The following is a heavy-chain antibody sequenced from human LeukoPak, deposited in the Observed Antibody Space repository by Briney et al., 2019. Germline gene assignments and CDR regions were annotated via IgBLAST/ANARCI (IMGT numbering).Heavy chain of an antibody. CDR3: VRAPRNYAAEYFDP. CDR2: ISYSGRT. J-gene: IGHJ5*02. V-gene: IGHV4-59*01. D-gene: IGHD2-2*01. CDR1: GASSSNYY. Sequence: PSETLSLTCTVSGASSSNYYLSWIRQPPGRGLEWIGYISYSGRTEYNPSLKSRVTITVDTSKNQFSLKLTSVTAADTAVYYCVRAPRNYAAEYFDPWGQGALVTVSS.